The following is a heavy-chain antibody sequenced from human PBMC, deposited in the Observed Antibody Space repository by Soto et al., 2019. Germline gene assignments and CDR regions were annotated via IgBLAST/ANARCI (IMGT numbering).Heavy chain of an antibody. CDR2: ISAYNGNT. J-gene: IGHJ4*02. D-gene: IGHD3-3*01. Sequence: QVQLVQSGAEVKKPGASVKVSCKASGYTFTSYGISWVRQAPGQGLEWMGWISAYNGNTNYAQKLQGRVTMTTDTSRSTAYRGRGSLRSDDRAVYYCARDGGAGYYDFWSGYYLFDYWGQGTLVTVSS. CDR3: ARDGGAGYYDFWSGYYLFDY. V-gene: IGHV1-18*04. CDR1: GYTFTSYG.